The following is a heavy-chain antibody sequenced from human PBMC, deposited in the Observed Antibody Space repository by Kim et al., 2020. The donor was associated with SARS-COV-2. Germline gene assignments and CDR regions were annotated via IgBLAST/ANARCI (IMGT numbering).Heavy chain of an antibody. D-gene: IGHD6-13*01. J-gene: IGHJ2*01. V-gene: IGHV3-43*01. CDR3: AKDRYSSIWDWYFDL. Sequence: DSMKGRFTISRDNSKSALYLQMNSLRTKDTALYYCAKDRYSSIWDWYFDLWGRGTLVTVSS.